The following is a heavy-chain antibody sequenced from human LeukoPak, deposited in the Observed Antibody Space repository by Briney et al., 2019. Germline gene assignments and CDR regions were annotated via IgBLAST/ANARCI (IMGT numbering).Heavy chain of an antibody. D-gene: IGHD4-11*01. CDR3: ARAPMTTVTTSDY. J-gene: IGHJ4*02. Sequence: PGGSLRLSCAASGFTVSNNYMSWVRQAPGKGLGWVSVIYSGGTTYYADSVKGRFTISRDNSKNTLYLQMNSLRTEDTAVYYCARAPMTTVTTSDYWGQGTLVTVSS. CDR2: IYSGGTT. V-gene: IGHV3-66*02. CDR1: GFTVSNNY.